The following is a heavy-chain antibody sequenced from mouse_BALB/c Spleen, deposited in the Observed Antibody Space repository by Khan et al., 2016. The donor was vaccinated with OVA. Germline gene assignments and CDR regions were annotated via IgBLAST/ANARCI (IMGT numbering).Heavy chain of an antibody. Sequence: QVQLQQSGAELVRPGTSVNISCKASGDAFTNYWLGWVKQRHGHGLEWIGDIYPGSGNTYYNEKLKGKVTLTADKSSSTAYLQLINLTSEDSAVYFCARWGMDSWGQGTSVTVSS. CDR2: IYPGSGNT. CDR3: ARWGMDS. CDR1: GDAFTNYW. V-gene: IGHV1-63*01. J-gene: IGHJ4*01.